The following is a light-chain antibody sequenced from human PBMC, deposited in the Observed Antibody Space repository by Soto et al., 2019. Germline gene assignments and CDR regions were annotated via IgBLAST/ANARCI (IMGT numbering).Light chain of an antibody. J-gene: IGLJ2*01. V-gene: IGLV2-23*01. CDR1: SSDVGSYNL. CDR3: CSYAGSRTYVL. Sequence: QPVLTQPASVSGSPGQSITISCTGTSSDVGSYNLVSWYQQHPGKAPKLVIYEGNERPSGVSDRFSGSKSGNTASLTISGLQAEDEADYYCCSYAGSRTYVLFGGGTKLTVL. CDR2: EGN.